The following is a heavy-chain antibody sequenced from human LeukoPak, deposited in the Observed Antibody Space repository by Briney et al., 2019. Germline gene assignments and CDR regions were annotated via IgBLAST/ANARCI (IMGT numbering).Heavy chain of an antibody. CDR1: GFILRNYW. D-gene: IGHD4-17*01. CDR3: ARDFAGDRDY. V-gene: IGHV3-74*01. Sequence: PGGSLRLSCAASGFILRNYWMHWVRQAPGKGLVWVARINPNGITTTYTDSVKGRFTISRDNAKNTLYLQMNSLRAEDTAVYYCARDFAGDRDYWGQGTLVTVSS. CDR2: INPNGITT. J-gene: IGHJ4*02.